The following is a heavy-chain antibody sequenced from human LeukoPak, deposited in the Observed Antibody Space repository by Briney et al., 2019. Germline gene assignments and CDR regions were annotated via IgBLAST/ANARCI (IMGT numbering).Heavy chain of an antibody. Sequence: ASVKVSCKASGYTFTSSGITWVRQAPGQGLEWMGLINPSGHWTSYAQKFQGRVTLTRDVSTSTDYLELSSLRSEDTAVYYCARDNSVRDTAWWFDPWGQGTLVTVSS. V-gene: IGHV1-46*01. CDR3: ARDNSVRDTAWWFDP. J-gene: IGHJ5*02. D-gene: IGHD2-21*02. CDR2: INPSGHWT. CDR1: GYTFTSSG.